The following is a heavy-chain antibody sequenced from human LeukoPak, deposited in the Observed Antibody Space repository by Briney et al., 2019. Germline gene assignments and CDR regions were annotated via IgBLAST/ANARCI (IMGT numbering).Heavy chain of an antibody. CDR1: GYSFSTYW. Sequence: HGESLQISSQGSGYSFSTYWIGWVRQLPGNGLEWMGIIYPGDSDTRYSPSFQGQVTISVDKSISTAYLQWSSLKASDTAMYYCARHNGAGIQQWLSPDYWGQGTLVIVSS. CDR2: IYPGDSDT. CDR3: ARHNGAGIQQWLSPDY. V-gene: IGHV5-51*01. J-gene: IGHJ4*02. D-gene: IGHD5-18*01.